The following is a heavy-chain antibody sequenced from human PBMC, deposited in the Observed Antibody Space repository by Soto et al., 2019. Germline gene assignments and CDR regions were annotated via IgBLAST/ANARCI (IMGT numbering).Heavy chain of an antibody. V-gene: IGHV4-59*01. J-gene: IGHJ6*02. CDR2: IYYSGST. CDR3: ARARVMVVPAASPYYYYYGMDV. Sequence: PSETLSLTCTVSGGSISSYYWSWIRQPPGKGLEWIGYIYYSGSTNYNPSLKSRVTISVDTSKIQFSLKLSSVTAADTAVYYCARARVMVVPAASPYYYYYGMDVWGQGTTVTVSS. D-gene: IGHD2-2*01. CDR1: GGSISSYY.